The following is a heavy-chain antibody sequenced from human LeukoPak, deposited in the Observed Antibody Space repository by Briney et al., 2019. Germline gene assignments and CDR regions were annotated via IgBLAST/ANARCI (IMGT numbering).Heavy chain of an antibody. CDR3: ARGPEAYLLYFDY. D-gene: IGHD2-21*01. CDR2: INSDGSST. Sequence: GGSLRLPCAASGFTFSSYWMHWVRQAPGKGLVWVSRINSDGSSTTYADSVKGRFTISRDNAKNTLYLQMNSLRAEDTAVYYCARGPEAYLLYFDYWGQGTLVTVSS. CDR1: GFTFSSYW. J-gene: IGHJ4*02. V-gene: IGHV3-74*01.